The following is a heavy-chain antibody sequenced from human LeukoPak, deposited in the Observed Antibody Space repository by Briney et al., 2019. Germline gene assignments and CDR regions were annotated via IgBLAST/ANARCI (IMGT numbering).Heavy chain of an antibody. CDR3: ARGKSPDYYDSSGYYYGVYYYYYGMDV. CDR2: MNPNSGNT. J-gene: IGHJ6*02. D-gene: IGHD3-22*01. V-gene: IGHV1-8*01. CDR1: GYTFTSYD. Sequence: ASVKVSCKASGYTFTSYDINWVRQATGQGLEWMGWMNPNSGNTGYAQKFQGRVTMTRNTSISTAYMEPSSLRSEDTAVYYCARGKSPDYYDSSGYYYGVYYYYYGMDVWGQGTTVTVSS.